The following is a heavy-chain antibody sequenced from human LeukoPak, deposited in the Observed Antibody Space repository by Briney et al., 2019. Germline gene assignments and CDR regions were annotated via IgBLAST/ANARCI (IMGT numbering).Heavy chain of an antibody. CDR3: ARDHCSGGSCFDYNWFDP. CDR1: GFTFDDYG. J-gene: IGHJ5*02. D-gene: IGHD2-15*01. V-gene: IGHV3-20*04. CDR2: INWNGGST. Sequence: GGSLRLSCAASGFTFDDYGMSWVRQAPGKGLEWVSGINWNGGSTGYADSVKGRFTISRDNAKNSLYLQMNSLRAEDTALYYCARDHCSGGSCFDYNWFDPWGQGTLVTVSS.